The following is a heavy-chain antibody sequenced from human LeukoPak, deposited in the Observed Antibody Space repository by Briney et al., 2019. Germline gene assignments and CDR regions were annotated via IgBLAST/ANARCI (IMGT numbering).Heavy chain of an antibody. CDR1: GFTFSSYE. CDR3: VRDYRGFDY. J-gene: IGHJ4*02. D-gene: IGHD1-26*01. V-gene: IGHV3-48*03. Sequence: GGSLRLSCAASGFTFSSYELNWVRQAPGKGLEWVSYITTSGSTIYYADSVKGRFTISRENAKNSLYLQMNSLRAEDTAVYYCVRDYRGFDYWDQGTLVTVSS. CDR2: ITTSGSTI.